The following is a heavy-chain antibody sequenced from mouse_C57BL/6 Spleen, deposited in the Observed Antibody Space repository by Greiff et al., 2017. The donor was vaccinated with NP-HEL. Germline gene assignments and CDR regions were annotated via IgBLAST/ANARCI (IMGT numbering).Heavy chain of an antibody. J-gene: IGHJ2*01. Sequence: QVQLQQSGAELVRPGASVTLSCKASGYTFTDYEMHWVKQTPVHGLEWIGAIDPETGGTAYNQKFKGKAILTADKSSSTAYMELRSLTSEDSAVYYCTGYYGRVYGGRGKGTTLSVSS. D-gene: IGHD1-2*01. CDR1: GYTFTDYE. V-gene: IGHV1-15*01. CDR2: IDPETGGT. CDR3: TGYYGRVYGG.